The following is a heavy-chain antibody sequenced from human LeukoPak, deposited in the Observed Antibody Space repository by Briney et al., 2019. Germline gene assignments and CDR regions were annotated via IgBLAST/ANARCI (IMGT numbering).Heavy chain of an antibody. D-gene: IGHD4-17*01. CDR3: ATEGGWGPTDYGDHVY. J-gene: IGHJ4*02. V-gene: IGHV1-18*01. CDR1: GYTFTNYG. Sequence: ASVKVSCKASGYTFTNYGINWVRQAPGQGLEWIGWISPYNGNTNYGQKLQGRVTMTTATSTSTAYMELRSLRSDDTAVYYCATEGGWGPTDYGDHVYWGQGTLVTVSS. CDR2: ISPYNGNT.